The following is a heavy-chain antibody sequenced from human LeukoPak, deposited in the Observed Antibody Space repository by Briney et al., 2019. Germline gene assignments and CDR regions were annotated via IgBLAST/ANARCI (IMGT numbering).Heavy chain of an antibody. Sequence: PGGSLRLSCAASGFTFSSYWMSWVRQAPGKGLEWVAIISYDGSNEYYADSVKGRFTISRDNSKNTLYLQMNSLRAADTAVYYCARGFFRYYYGSGTKRWFDPWGQGTLVTVSS. CDR1: GFTFSSYW. V-gene: IGHV3-30*03. D-gene: IGHD3-10*01. CDR3: ARGFFRYYYGSGTKRWFDP. CDR2: ISYDGSNE. J-gene: IGHJ5*02.